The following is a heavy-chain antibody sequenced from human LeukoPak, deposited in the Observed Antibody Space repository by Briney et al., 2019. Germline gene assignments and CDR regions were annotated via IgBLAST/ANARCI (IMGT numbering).Heavy chain of an antibody. CDR3: ARDGPTGFDY. V-gene: IGHV4-59*01. CDR1: GGSISSYY. J-gene: IGHJ4*02. Sequence: SETLSLTCTVSGGSISSYYWSWIRQPPGKGLEWIGYIYYSGSTNYNPSLKSRVTISVDTSKNQFSLKLSSVTAADTAVYYCARDGPTGFDYWGQGTLVTVTS. D-gene: IGHD1-1*01. CDR2: IYYSGST.